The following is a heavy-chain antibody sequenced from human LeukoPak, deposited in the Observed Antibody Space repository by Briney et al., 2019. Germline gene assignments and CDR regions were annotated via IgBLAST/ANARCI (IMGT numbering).Heavy chain of an antibody. CDR1: GFTFSNYW. D-gene: IGHD2-15*01. V-gene: IGHV3-7*01. CDR3: ARSRRLYCSGGSCYSFLADY. CDR2: IRRDGSET. Sequence: GGSLRLSCAASGFTFSNYWMTWVRRAPGKGLEWVANIRRDGSETHYVDSVMGRFTISRDNAKNSLYLQMNSLRAEDTAVYYCARSRRLYCSGGSCYSFLADYWGQGTLVTVSS. J-gene: IGHJ4*02.